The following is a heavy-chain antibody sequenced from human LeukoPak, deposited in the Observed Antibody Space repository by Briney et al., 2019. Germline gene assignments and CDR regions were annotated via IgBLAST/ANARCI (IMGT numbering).Heavy chain of an antibody. CDR2: ISGSGGKT. CDR1: GFIFTSYA. D-gene: IGHD2-2*01. J-gene: IGHJ6*03. V-gene: IGHV3-23*01. CDR3: AACVSTSCLAGYYYYYMDV. Sequence: GGSLRLSCATSGFIFTSYAMSWVRQAPGKGLEWVSGISGSGGKTFYADSVEGRFTISRDNSRDTLYLQMNNMRAEDTATYYCAACVSTSCLAGYYYYYMDVWGKGTTVTVSS.